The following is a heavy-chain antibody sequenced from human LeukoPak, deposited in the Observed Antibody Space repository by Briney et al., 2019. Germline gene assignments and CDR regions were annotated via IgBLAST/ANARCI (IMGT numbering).Heavy chain of an antibody. CDR1: GGSISSSSYY. D-gene: IGHD3-22*01. Sequence: SQTLSLTCTCSGGSISSSSYYGGWSCQPPGKGLEWIGSIYYSGSTYYNPSLKSRVTISVDKSKNQFSLKLSSVTAADTAVYYCARGVHYYDSSGYYYVSKDYFDYWGQGTLVTVSS. J-gene: IGHJ4*02. CDR2: IYYSGST. V-gene: IGHV4-39*07. CDR3: ARGVHYYDSSGYYYVSKDYFDY.